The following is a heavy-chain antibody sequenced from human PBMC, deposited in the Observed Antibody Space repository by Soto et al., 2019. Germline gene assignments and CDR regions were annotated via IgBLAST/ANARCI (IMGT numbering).Heavy chain of an antibody. CDR1: GFTFSSYG. V-gene: IGHV3-33*01. Sequence: QVQLVESGGGVVQPGRSLRLSCEASGFTFSSYGMYWVRQAPGKGLEWVAVIWYDGSNKYYEDSVKGRFTISRDNSKNTLYLQMKSLRAEDTAVYYCARDEEFTVYWGQGTLVTVSS. D-gene: IGHD2-8*02. CDR3: ARDEEFTVY. J-gene: IGHJ4*02. CDR2: IWYDGSNK.